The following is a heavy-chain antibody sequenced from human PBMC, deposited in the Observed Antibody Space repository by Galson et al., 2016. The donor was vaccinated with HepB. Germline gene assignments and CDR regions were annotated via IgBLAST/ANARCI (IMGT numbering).Heavy chain of an antibody. V-gene: IGHV3-23*01. J-gene: IGHJ4*02. CDR2: LTSSGGST. D-gene: IGHD1-7*01. CDR1: GFTFSSYS. CDR3: ARIIKTGTTSHFDY. Sequence: SLRLSCAASGFTFSSYSMAWVRQAPGKGLEWVSSLTSSGGSTHYTDSVKGRFTISRDNSKNTLYLHMNSLRAEDTAVYYCARIIKTGTTSHFDYWGQGTLVTVSS.